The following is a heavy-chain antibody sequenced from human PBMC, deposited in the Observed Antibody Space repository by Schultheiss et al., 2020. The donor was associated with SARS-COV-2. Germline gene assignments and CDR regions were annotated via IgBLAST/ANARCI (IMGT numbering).Heavy chain of an antibody. CDR2: TYYRSKWYN. D-gene: IGHD5-12*01. CDR3: ARHRLNEDIVATTYYYYYYMDV. J-gene: IGHJ6*03. Sequence: SQTLSLTCAISGDSVSSNSAAWNWIRQSPSRGLEWLGRTYYRSKWYNDYAVSVKSRITINPDTSKNQFSLQLNSVTPEDTAVYYCARHRLNEDIVATTYYYYYYMDVWGKGTTVTVSS. CDR1: GDSVSSNSAA. V-gene: IGHV6-1*01.